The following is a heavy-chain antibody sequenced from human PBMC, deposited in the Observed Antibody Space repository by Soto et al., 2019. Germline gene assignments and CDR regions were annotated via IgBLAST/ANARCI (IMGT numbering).Heavy chain of an antibody. CDR2: IDPKSGNA. Sequence: QVQLVQSGAEVKKPGASVKVSCKAFGYPFINYQINWVRQATGQGLEWMGWIDPKSGNADFSRKFQGRVTMTRDTPVSTVYMDLSSLRSEDTAVYYCARGKGINGNVWFDSWGQGTPVTVSS. J-gene: IGHJ5*01. CDR3: ARGKGINGNVWFDS. D-gene: IGHD1-20*01. V-gene: IGHV1-8*01. CDR1: GYPFINYQ.